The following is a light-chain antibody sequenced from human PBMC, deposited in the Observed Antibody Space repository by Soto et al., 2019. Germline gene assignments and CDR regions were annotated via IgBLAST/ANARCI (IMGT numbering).Light chain of an antibody. J-gene: IGKJ5*01. CDR3: QQTYITSIK. V-gene: IGKV1-39*01. Sequence: DIQITQSPSSLSASVVDRVTVTCRARQSIRTYLNWYQQKPGQAPKLLIYAASTLQSGVPSRFRVPGSGTDFTLTISSLQPEDFATYFCQQTYITSIKVGQGTRLEIK. CDR2: AAS. CDR1: QSIRTY.